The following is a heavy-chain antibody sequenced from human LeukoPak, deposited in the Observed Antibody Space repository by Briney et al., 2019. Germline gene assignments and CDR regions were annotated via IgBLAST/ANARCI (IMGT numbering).Heavy chain of an antibody. J-gene: IGHJ4*02. CDR1: GFTFSSYH. D-gene: IGHD2-21*01. Sequence: GGSLRLSCAASGFTFSSYHINWVRQAPGKGLEWVSSISSNSDYIYYADSVKGRFAISRDNAKNSLYLQMNSLRAEDTAVYYCARGLCGGDCYDYWGQGTLVTVSS. V-gene: IGHV3-21*01. CDR2: ISSNSDYI. CDR3: ARGLCGGDCYDY.